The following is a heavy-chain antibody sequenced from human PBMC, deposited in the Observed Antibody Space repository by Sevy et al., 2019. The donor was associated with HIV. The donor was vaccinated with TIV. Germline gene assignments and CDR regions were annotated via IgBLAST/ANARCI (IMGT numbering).Heavy chain of an antibody. CDR1: GFTFSSYG. Sequence: GGSLRLSCAASGFTFSSYGMHWVRQAPGKGLEWVAVLWYDGSNKYYADSVKGRFTISRDNSKNTLYLQMNSLRAEDTAVYYCARDLPDSYYDSSGYTFDYWGQGTLVTVSS. CDR2: LWYDGSNK. CDR3: ARDLPDSYYDSSGYTFDY. D-gene: IGHD3-22*01. V-gene: IGHV3-33*01. J-gene: IGHJ4*02.